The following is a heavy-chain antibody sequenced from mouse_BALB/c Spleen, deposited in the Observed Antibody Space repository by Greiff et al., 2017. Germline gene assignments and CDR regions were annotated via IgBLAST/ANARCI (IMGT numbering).Heavy chain of an antibody. V-gene: IGHV5-6-4*01. Sequence: EVQVVESGGGLVKPGGSLKLSCAASGFTFSSYTMSWVRQTPEKRLEWVATISSGGSYTYYPDSVTGRFTISRDNAKNTLYLQMSSLKSEDTAMYYCTRDRRDGYSYAMDYWGQGTSVTVSS. J-gene: IGHJ4*01. D-gene: IGHD2-3*01. CDR1: GFTFSSYT. CDR2: ISSGGSYT. CDR3: TRDRRDGYSYAMDY.